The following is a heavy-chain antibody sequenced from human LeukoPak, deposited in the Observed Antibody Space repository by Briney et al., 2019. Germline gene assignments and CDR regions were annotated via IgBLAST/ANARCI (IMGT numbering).Heavy chain of an antibody. CDR3: ARGYYYDSSGYYFSLFFDY. D-gene: IGHD3-22*01. CDR1: GGSISSSSYY. Sequence: PSETLSLTCTVSGGSISSSSYYWGWIRQPPGKGLEWIGSIYYSGSTYYNPSLKSRVTISVDTSKNQFSLKLSSVTAADTAVYYCARGYYYDSSGYYFSLFFDYWGQGTLVTVSS. J-gene: IGHJ4*02. V-gene: IGHV4-39*07. CDR2: IYYSGST.